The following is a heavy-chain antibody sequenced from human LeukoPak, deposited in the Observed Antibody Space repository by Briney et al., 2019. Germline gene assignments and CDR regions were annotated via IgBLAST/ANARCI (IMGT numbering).Heavy chain of an antibody. CDR2: INPNSGGT. J-gene: IGHJ4*02. D-gene: IGHD5-12*01. CDR1: GGTFTGYY. Sequence: ASVKVSCKASGGTFTGYYMHWVRQAPGQGLEWMGRINPNSGGTNYAQKFQGRVTMTRDTSISTVYMELSRLRSDDTAVYYCAREVGSGYSEGFDYWGQGTLVTVSS. V-gene: IGHV1-2*06. CDR3: AREVGSGYSEGFDY.